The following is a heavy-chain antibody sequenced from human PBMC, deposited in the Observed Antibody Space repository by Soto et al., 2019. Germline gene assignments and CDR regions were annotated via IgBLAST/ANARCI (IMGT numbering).Heavy chain of an antibody. D-gene: IGHD4-17*01. J-gene: IGHJ6*02. V-gene: IGHV3-30*18. CDR3: AKDRVSSRDYDEFGYYYGMDV. CDR1: GFTFSSYG. Sequence: HPGGSLRLSCAASGFTFSSYGMHWVRQAPGKGLEWVAVISYDGSNKYYADSVKGRFTISRDNSKNTLYLQMNSLRAEDTAVYYCAKDRVSSRDYDEFGYYYGMDVWGQGTTVTVSS. CDR2: ISYDGSNK.